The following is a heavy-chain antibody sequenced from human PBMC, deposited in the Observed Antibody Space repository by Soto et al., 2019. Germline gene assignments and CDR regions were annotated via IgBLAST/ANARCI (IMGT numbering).Heavy chain of an antibody. CDR1: GFTFSSYG. CDR3: AKDLGGVSSTHYYGMDV. V-gene: IGHV3-30*18. CDR2: ISYDGSNK. Sequence: GGSLRLSCAASGFTFSSYGMHWVRQAPGKXLEWVAVISYDGSNKYYADSVKGRFTISRDNSKNTLYLQMNSLRAEDTAVYYCAKDLGGVSSTHYYGMDVWGQGTTVTVSS. J-gene: IGHJ6*02. D-gene: IGHD1-26*01.